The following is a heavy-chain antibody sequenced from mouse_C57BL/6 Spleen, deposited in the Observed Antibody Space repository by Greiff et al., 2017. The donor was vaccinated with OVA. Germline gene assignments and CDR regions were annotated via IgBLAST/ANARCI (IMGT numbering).Heavy chain of an antibody. J-gene: IGHJ3*01. CDR2: IDPSDSYP. V-gene: IGHV1-69*01. CDR1: GYTFTSYW. D-gene: IGHD2-1*01. Sequence: QVQLKQPGAELVMPGASVKLSCKASGYTFTSYWMHWVKQRPGQGLEWIGEIDPSDSYPNYNQKFKGKSTLTVDKSYSTAYMQLSSLTSEDSAVDYCAREGDGNFFAYWGQGTLVTVSA. CDR3: AREGDGNFFAY.